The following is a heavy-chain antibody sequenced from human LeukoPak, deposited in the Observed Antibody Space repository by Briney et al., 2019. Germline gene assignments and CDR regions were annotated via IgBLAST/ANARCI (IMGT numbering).Heavy chain of an antibody. Sequence: SVKVSCKASGGTFSSYAISWVRQAPGQGLEWMGRILPIFGTANYAQKFQGRVTITTDESTSTAYMELSSLRSEDTAVYYCARDYRLQYCSGGSCQEAFDIWGQGTMVTVSS. CDR1: GGTFSSYA. J-gene: IGHJ3*02. D-gene: IGHD2-15*01. CDR2: ILPIFGTA. CDR3: ARDYRLQYCSGGSCQEAFDI. V-gene: IGHV1-69*05.